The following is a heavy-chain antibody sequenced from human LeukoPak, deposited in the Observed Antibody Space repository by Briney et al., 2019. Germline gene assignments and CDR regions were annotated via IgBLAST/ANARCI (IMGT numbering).Heavy chain of an antibody. D-gene: IGHD1-1*01. V-gene: IGHV3-21*01. CDR1: GFTFSTYS. CDR2: ISFNSKFT. CDR3: ARGTPGTTAFDF. Sequence: PGESLRLSCAASGFTFSTYSMNWVRQAPGKGLEWVSSISFNSKFTYYADSVKGRFTISRDNAKNSLYLQMNSLRVEDTAVFYCARGTPGTTAFDFWGQGTLVTVSS. J-gene: IGHJ4*02.